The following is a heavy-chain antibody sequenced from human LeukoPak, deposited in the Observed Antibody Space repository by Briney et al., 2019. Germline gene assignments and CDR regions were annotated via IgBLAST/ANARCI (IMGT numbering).Heavy chain of an antibody. CDR2: INSDGSST. J-gene: IGHJ5*02. CDR3: ARDVLTSYCGGDCSIGWFDP. V-gene: IGHV3-74*01. Sequence: GGSLRLSCAASGFTFSSNWMHWVRQAPGKGLVWVSRINSDGSSTSYADSVKGRFTISRDNAKNTLYLQMNSLRAEDTAVYYCARDVLTSYCGGDCSIGWFDPWGQGTLVTVSS. CDR1: GFTFSSNW. D-gene: IGHD2-21*02.